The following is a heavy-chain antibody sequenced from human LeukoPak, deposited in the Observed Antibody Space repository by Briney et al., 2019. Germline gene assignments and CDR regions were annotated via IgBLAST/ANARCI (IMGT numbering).Heavy chain of an antibody. CDR3: ARDLAQLERHGRAFDI. CDR2: IYTSGST. J-gene: IGHJ3*02. CDR1: GGSISSGSYY. V-gene: IGHV4-61*02. D-gene: IGHD1-1*01. Sequence: SETLSLTCTVSGGSISSGSYYWSWIRQPAGKGLEWIGRIYTSGSTNYNPSLKSRVTMSVDTSKNQFSLKLSSVTAADTAVYYCARDLAQLERHGRAFDIWGQGTMVTVSS.